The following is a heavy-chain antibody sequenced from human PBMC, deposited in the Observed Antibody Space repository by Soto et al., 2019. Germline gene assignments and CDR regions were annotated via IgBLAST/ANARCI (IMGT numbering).Heavy chain of an antibody. CDR3: AGWGGGGYYFDSSGYLDY. CDR2: ISNSGNT. Sequence: SETLSLTCTVSGDSISSGGYCWSWIRQHPGKGLEWIGYISNSGNTYYNPSLKSRLTISVDTSKNQFSLKLTSVTAADTAVYYCAGWGGGGYYFDSSGYLDYWAQGTLVTVSS. CDR1: GDSISSGGYC. D-gene: IGHD3-22*01. V-gene: IGHV4-31*03. J-gene: IGHJ4*02.